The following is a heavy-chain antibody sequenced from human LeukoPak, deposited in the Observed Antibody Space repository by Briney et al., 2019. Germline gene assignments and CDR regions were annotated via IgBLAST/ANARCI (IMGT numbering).Heavy chain of an antibody. V-gene: IGHV3-21*01. Sequence: GGSLRLSCAASGFTFSSYSMNWVRQAPGKGLEWVSSISSSSSYIYYADSAKGRFTISRDNAKNSLYLQMNSLRAEDTAVYYCARGVGATHFDYWGQGTLVTVSS. J-gene: IGHJ4*02. CDR1: GFTFSSYS. D-gene: IGHD1-26*01. CDR3: ARGVGATHFDY. CDR2: ISSSSSYI.